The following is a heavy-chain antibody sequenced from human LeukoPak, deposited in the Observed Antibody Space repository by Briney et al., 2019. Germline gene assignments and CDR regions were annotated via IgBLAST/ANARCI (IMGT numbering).Heavy chain of an antibody. CDR2: INNSGGRT. CDR1: GFTFSKHD. J-gene: IGHJ4*02. V-gene: IGHV3-23*01. D-gene: IGHD3-22*01. Sequence: PGGSLRLSCAASGFTFSKHDMSWVRQGPGKGPEWVSGINNSGGRTYYADSVKGRFTISRDNSKNTLYLQMNSLRAEDTAVYYCASHGNMIVVVIYFDYWGQGTLVTVSS. CDR3: ASHGNMIVVVIYFDY.